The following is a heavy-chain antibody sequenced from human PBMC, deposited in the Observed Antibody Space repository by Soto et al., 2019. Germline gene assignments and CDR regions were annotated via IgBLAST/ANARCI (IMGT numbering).Heavy chain of an antibody. J-gene: IGHJ4*02. CDR2: IKSKTDGGTT. CDR1: GFTFSNAW. V-gene: IGHV3-15*01. CDR3: TTRVQLERRSDY. Sequence: PVGSLRLSCAASGFTFSNAWMSWVRQAPGKGLEWVGRIKSKTDGGTTDYAAPVKGRFTISRDDSKNTLYLQMNSLKTEDTAVYYCTTRVQLERRSDYWGQGTLVTVSS. D-gene: IGHD1-1*01.